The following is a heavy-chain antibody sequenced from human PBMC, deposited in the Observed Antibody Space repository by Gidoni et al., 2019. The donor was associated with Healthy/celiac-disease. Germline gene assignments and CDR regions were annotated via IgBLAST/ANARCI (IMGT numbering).Heavy chain of an antibody. D-gene: IGHD2-8*01. CDR2: ISGSGGST. V-gene: IGHV3-23*01. CDR1: GFTFSSYA. Sequence: EVQLLESGGGLVQPGGSLRLSCAASGFTFSSYAMSWVRQAPGKGLEWVSAISGSGGSTYYADSVKGRFTISRDNSKNTLYLQMNSLRAEDTAVYYCAKAAVIYCTNGVCSSLDPWGQGTLVTVSS. J-gene: IGHJ5*02. CDR3: AKAAVIYCTNGVCSSLDP.